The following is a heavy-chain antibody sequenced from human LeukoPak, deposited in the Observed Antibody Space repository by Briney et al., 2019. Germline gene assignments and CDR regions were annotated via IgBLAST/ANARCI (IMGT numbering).Heavy chain of an antibody. V-gene: IGHV4-61*01. D-gene: IGHD3/OR15-3a*01. Sequence: SETLSLTCTVSGGSVSSGSYYWSWIRQPPGKGLEWIGYIYYSGSTNYNPSLKSRVTISVDTSKNQFSLKLNSVTAADTAVYYCERVGWFSTTWHFDYWGQGILVTVSS. CDR2: IYYSGST. J-gene: IGHJ4*02. CDR3: ERVGWFSTTWHFDY. CDR1: GGSVSSGSYY.